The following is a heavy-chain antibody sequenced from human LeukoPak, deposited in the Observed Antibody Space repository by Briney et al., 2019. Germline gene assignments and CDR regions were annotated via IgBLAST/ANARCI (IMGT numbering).Heavy chain of an antibody. D-gene: IGHD1-26*01. CDR3: AKHTGGSYPYYFDY. CDR2: ISGSGGST. J-gene: IGHJ4*02. Sequence: GGSLRLSCAASGFTFISYAMSWVRQAPGKGLEWVSAISGSGGSTYYADSVKGRFTISRDNSKNALYLQMNSLRAEDTAVYYCAKHTGGSYPYYFDYWGQGTLVTVSS. CDR1: GFTFISYA. V-gene: IGHV3-23*01.